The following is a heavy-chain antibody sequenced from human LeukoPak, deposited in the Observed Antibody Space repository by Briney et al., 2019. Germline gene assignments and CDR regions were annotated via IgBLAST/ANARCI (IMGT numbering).Heavy chain of an antibody. Sequence: SQTLSLTCTVSGGSISSGSYYWSWIRQPAGKGLEWIGRIYTSGTTNYNPSLQSRVTISVDTSKNPSSLKLSSVTAADTAVYYCARANSGYDSGYHPHFDYWGQGTLVTVSS. J-gene: IGHJ4*02. CDR3: ARANSGYDSGYHPHFDY. V-gene: IGHV4-61*02. D-gene: IGHD5-12*01. CDR1: GGSISSGSYY. CDR2: IYTSGTT.